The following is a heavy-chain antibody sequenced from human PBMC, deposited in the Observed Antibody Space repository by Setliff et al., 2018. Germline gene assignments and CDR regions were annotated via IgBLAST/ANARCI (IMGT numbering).Heavy chain of an antibody. CDR3: ARRQGANWGSDYYYGMDV. CDR1: GYSFATYW. J-gene: IGHJ6*02. D-gene: IGHD7-27*01. CDR2: IYPSDSDT. Sequence: PGESLKISCKGFGYSFATYWIGWVRQMPGKGLEWMGIIYPSDSDTRYSPSFQGQVTISADKSISTAYLQWSSLKASDTAMYYCARRQGANWGSDYYYGMDVWGQGTTVTVPS. V-gene: IGHV5-51*01.